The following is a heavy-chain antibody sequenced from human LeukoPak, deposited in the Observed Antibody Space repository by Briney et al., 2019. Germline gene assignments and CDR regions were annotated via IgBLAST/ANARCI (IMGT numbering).Heavy chain of an antibody. V-gene: IGHV4-4*07. CDR2: IYTSGST. D-gene: IGHD5-24*01. CDR3: ASEMATIAVVDH. J-gene: IGHJ4*02. CDR1: GGSISSYY. Sequence: SETLSLTCTVSGGSISSYYWSWIRQPAGKGLEWIGRIYTSGSTNYNPSLKSRVTMSVDTSKNQFSLKLSSVTAADTAVYYCASEMATIAVVDHWGQGTLVTVSS.